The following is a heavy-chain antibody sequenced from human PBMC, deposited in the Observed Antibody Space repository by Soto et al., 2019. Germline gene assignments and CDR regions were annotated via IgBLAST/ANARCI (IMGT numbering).Heavy chain of an antibody. CDR1: GYSFTDYW. CDR2: IYPGDSDT. J-gene: IGHJ4*02. Sequence: PGESLKISCKCSGYSFTDYWIGWVRQMPGKGLEWMGIIYPGDSDTRYSPSFQGQVTISADKSISTAYLQWSSLKASDTAMYYCARLKRQQLVRPYFDYWGQGTLVTVSS. V-gene: IGHV5-51*01. CDR3: ARLKRQQLVRPYFDY. D-gene: IGHD6-13*01.